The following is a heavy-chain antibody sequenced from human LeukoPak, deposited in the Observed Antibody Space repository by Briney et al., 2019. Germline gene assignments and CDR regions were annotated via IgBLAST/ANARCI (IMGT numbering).Heavy chain of an antibody. V-gene: IGHV3-23*01. Sequence: PGGSLRLSCAPYGFTLSSFDMGWVRQAPGKGLEWVSFVSIGDSTYYAGYVKGRFSISRDKTKNTLYLQMHSLRADDTAVYYCAKGGVCRYSYGYLDYWGQGTLVTVSS. CDR3: AKGGVCRYSYGYLDY. CDR1: GFTLSSFD. D-gene: IGHD5-18*01. J-gene: IGHJ4*02. CDR2: VSIGDST.